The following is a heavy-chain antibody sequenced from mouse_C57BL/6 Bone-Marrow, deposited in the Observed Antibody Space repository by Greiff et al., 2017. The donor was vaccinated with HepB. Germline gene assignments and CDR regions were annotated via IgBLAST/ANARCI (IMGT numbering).Heavy chain of an antibody. CDR1: GYTFTSYW. CDR3: AREYYGSSYQYYFDY. V-gene: IGHV1-5*01. J-gene: IGHJ2*01. CDR2: ISPGNSDK. D-gene: IGHD1-1*01. Sequence: VQLKESGTVLARPGASVKMSCKTSGYTFTSYWMHWVKLRPGQGLEWIGAISPGNSDKSYNQKFKGKAKLTAVTSASTAYLELSSLTKEDSAVYYCAREYYGSSYQYYFDYWGQGTTLTVSS.